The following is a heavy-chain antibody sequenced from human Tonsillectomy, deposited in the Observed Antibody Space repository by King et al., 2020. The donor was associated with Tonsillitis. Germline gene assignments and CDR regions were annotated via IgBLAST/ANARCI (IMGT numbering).Heavy chain of an antibody. CDR2: LYHSGST. Sequence: QLQESGPGLVKPSETLSLTCTVSGYSISSGYYWGWIRQPPGKGLEWIGSLYHSGSTYSNPSLKSRVTISVDTSKNQFSLKLSSVTAADPAVYYCARDIIGLVVAAHAFDIWGQGTMVTVSS. V-gene: IGHV4-38-2*02. D-gene: IGHD2-15*01. CDR1: GYSISSGYY. CDR3: ARDIIGLVVAAHAFDI. J-gene: IGHJ3*02.